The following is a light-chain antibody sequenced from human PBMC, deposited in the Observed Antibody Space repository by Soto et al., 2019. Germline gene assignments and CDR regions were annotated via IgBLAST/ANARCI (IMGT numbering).Light chain of an antibody. V-gene: IGLV2-23*01. Sequence: QSVLTQPASVSGSPGQPITISCTGTNNLVSWYQQHPGKAPKVVLYEGTKRPSGVSNRFSGSNSGSTASLTISGLQAEDEAHYFCCSYVGARSYVFXPGTKVTVL. J-gene: IGLJ1*01. CDR1: NNL. CDR3: CSYVGARSYV. CDR2: EGT.